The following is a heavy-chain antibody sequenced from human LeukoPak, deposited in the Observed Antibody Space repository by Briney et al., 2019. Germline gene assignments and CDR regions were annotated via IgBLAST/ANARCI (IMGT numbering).Heavy chain of an antibody. CDR3: VRDIVVVTAILDY. D-gene: IGHD2-21*02. V-gene: IGHV3-7*01. CDR2: IKQDGSEK. CDR1: GFTFSSYA. J-gene: IGHJ4*02. Sequence: GGSLRLSCAASGFTFSSYAMNWVRQAPGKGLEWVANIKQDGSEKYYVDSVKGRFTISRDNAKNSLYLQMNSLRAEDTAAYYCVRDIVVVTAILDYWGQGTLVTVSS.